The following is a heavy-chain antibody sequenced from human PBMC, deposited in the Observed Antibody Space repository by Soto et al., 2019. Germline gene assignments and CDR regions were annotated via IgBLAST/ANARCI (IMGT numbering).Heavy chain of an antibody. V-gene: IGHV1-2*04. CDR1: GYTFTGYY. CDR3: ARALRGCSSTSCHATKFDP. J-gene: IGHJ5*02. CDR2: INPNSGGT. D-gene: IGHD2-2*01. Sequence: ASVKVSCKASGYTFTGYYMHCVRQAPGQGLEWMGWINPNSGGTNYAQKFQGWVTMTRDTSISTAYMEPSRLRSDDTAVYYCARALRGCSSTSCHATKFDPWGQGTLVTVSS.